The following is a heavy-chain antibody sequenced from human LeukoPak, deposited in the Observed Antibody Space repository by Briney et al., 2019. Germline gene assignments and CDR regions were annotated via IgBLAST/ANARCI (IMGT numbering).Heavy chain of an antibody. CDR1: GYTFTGYY. Sequence: GASVKVSCKASGYTFTGYYMHWVRQAPGQGLEWMGWIKSNSGATEFAQKFQGRVTMTRDTSISTAYMELITLTSDDTAVYYCARGSSTTKEKFPNDYWGQGTLVTVSS. CDR3: ARGSSTTKEKFPNDY. CDR2: IKSNSGAT. V-gene: IGHV1-2*02. D-gene: IGHD2-2*01. J-gene: IGHJ4*02.